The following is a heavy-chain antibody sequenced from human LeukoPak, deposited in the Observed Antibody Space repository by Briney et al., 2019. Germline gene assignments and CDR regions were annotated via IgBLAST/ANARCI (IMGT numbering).Heavy chain of an antibody. D-gene: IGHD6-13*01. CDR3: ARHDSSTWYAFDI. V-gene: IGHV4-39*01. CDR1: GGSISSSSYY. Sequence: SETLSLTCTVSGGSISSSSYYWGWIRQPPGKGLEWIGSIYYSGSTYYNPSLKSRVTISVDTSKNQFPLKLSSVTAADTAVYYCARHDSSTWYAFDIWGQGTMVTVSS. J-gene: IGHJ3*02. CDR2: IYYSGST.